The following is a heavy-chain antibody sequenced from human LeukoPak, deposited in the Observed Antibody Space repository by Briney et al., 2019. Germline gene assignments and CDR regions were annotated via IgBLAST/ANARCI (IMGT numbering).Heavy chain of an antibody. Sequence: GASVEVSCKASGYTFTSYGISWVRQAPGQGLEWMGWISAYNGNTDYAQKFQGRVTMTTDTSTSTAYMELRSLRSDDTAVYYCARFGPYYYDSSGYPYYFDYWGQGTLVTVSS. V-gene: IGHV1-18*01. CDR2: ISAYNGNT. CDR3: ARFGPYYYDSSGYPYYFDY. J-gene: IGHJ4*02. D-gene: IGHD3-22*01. CDR1: GYTFTSYG.